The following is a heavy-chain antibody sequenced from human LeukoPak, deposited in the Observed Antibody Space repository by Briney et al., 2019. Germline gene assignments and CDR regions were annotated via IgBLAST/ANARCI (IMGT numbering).Heavy chain of an antibody. CDR1: GFTFSDYY. J-gene: IGHJ5*02. D-gene: IGHD5-18*01. V-gene: IGHV3-53*01. CDR3: AREHLGYSSNWFDP. Sequence: GGSLRLSCVASGFTFSDYYMSWLRQAPGKGLEWVSVIYSGGSTYYADSVKGRFTISRDNSKNTLYLQMNSLRAEDTAVYYCAREHLGYSSNWFDPWGQGTLVTVSS. CDR2: IYSGGST.